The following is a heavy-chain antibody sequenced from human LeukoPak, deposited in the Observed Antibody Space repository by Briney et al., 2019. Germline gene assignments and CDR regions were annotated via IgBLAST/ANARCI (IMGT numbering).Heavy chain of an antibody. J-gene: IGHJ4*02. CDR3: AKYCGYSSSWYKLGFDY. CDR1: GFTFSTYA. Sequence: GGSLRHSCAASGFTFSTYAMSWVRQAPGKGLESVSAISSSGGSTYYADSVKGRFTISRDNSKNTLYLQMNSLRAEDTAVYYCAKYCGYSSSWYKLGFDYWGQGTLVTVSS. CDR2: ISSSGGST. V-gene: IGHV3-23*01. D-gene: IGHD6-13*01.